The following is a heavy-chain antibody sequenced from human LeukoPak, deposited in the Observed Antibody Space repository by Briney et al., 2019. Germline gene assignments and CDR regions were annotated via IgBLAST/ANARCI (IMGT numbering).Heavy chain of an antibody. Sequence: ASVKVPCKASGYTFTGYYMHWVRQAPGQGLGWMGWINPNSGGTNYAKKFQGRVTMTRDTSISTAYMELSRLRSDDTAVYYCARAGYDILTGYYHPLDYWGQGTLVTVSS. J-gene: IGHJ4*02. V-gene: IGHV1-2*02. CDR1: GYTFTGYY. CDR3: ARAGYDILTGYYHPLDY. D-gene: IGHD3-9*01. CDR2: INPNSGGT.